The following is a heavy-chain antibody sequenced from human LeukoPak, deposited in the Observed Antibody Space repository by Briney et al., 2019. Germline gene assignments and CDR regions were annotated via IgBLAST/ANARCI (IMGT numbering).Heavy chain of an antibody. CDR1: GGSISSYY. CDR3: ARVLGFGELLSGFDY. J-gene: IGHJ4*02. V-gene: IGHV4-59*08. D-gene: IGHD3-10*01. Sequence: SETLSLTCTVSGGSISSYYWTWIRQPPGQGLEWIGYIYYSGSTYYNPSLKSRVTISVDTSKNQLSLKLSSVTAADTAVYYCARVLGFGELLSGFDYWGQGTLVTVSS. CDR2: IYYSGST.